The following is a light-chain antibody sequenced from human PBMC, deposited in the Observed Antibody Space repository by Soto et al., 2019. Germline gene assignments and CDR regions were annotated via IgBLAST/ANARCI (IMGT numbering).Light chain of an antibody. J-gene: IGKJ4*01. CDR1: QSVSSK. V-gene: IGKV3-15*01. CDR2: GAS. Sequence: EIVMTQSPVTLSVSPGERATLSCRASQSVSSKLAWYQQKPGQAPRLLIYGASTRATGIPARFSGSGSGTDFTLTISSLEPEDFAVYYCQQRSNWLTFGGGTKVEIK. CDR3: QQRSNWLT.